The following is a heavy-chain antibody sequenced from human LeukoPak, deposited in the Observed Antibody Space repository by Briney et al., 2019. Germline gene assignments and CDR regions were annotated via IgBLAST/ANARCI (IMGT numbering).Heavy chain of an antibody. Sequence: GGALRLFCAASGFTFSSYEMNWVLQDPGGGLEWVSYISSSGSTIYYADSVKGRFTISIDNAKNSLYLQMNSLRAEDTAVYYCARQNDHYYRSGSLSPPRGYWGQGTLVTVSS. CDR3: ARQNDHYYRSGSLSPPRGY. CDR1: GFTFSSYE. CDR2: ISSSGSTI. J-gene: IGHJ4*02. V-gene: IGHV3-48*03. D-gene: IGHD3-10*01.